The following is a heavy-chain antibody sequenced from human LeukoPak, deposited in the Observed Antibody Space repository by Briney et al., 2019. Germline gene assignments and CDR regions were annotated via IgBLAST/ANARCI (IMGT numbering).Heavy chain of an antibody. CDR3: ARGVYGRYYYDSSGYPGY. V-gene: IGHV3-33*01. J-gene: IGHJ4*02. CDR1: GFTFSSYG. Sequence: GRSLRLSCAASGFTFSSYGMHWVRQAPGKGLEWVAVIWYDGSNKYYADSVKGRFTISRDNSKNTLYLQMNSLRAEDTAVYYCARGVYGRYYYDSSGYPGYWGQGTLVTVSS. D-gene: IGHD3-22*01. CDR2: IWYDGSNK.